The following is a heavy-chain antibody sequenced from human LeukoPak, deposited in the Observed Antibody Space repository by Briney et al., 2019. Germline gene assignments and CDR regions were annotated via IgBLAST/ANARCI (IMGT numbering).Heavy chain of an antibody. CDR1: GFTIDDYA. CDR2: ISWNSGSI. V-gene: IGHV3-9*01. CDR3: AALSGGYQRSFDY. D-gene: IGHD3-10*01. J-gene: IGHJ4*02. Sequence: GGSLRLSCAASGFTIDDYAMHWVRQIPGKGLEWISGISWNSGSIGYADSVRGRFTISRDNAKNSLYLQMNSLRAEDTALYYCAALSGGYQRSFDYWGQGILVTVSS.